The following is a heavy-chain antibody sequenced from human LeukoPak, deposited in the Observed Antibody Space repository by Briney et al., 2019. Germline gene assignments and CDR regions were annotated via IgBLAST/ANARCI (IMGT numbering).Heavy chain of an antibody. CDR1: GFSFSTQR. CDR3: ARELDSYYYGSGNT. CDR2: INIDERIT. J-gene: IGHJ5*02. Sequence: GGSLRLSCVASGFSFSTQRMHWVRQAPGKGLVWVSYINIDERITGYADSVKGRSTISRDNAKNTLYLQMNSLRDEDTAVYYCARELDSYYYGSGNTWGQGTLVTVSS. V-gene: IGHV3-74*01. D-gene: IGHD3-10*01.